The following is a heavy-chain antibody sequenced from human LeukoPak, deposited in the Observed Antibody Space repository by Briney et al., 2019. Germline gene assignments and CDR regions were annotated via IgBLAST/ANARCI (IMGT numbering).Heavy chain of an antibody. CDR1: GFTFSAYA. V-gene: IGHV3-23*01. CDR2: ISGSGGST. D-gene: IGHD3-22*01. Sequence: GGSLRLSCAASGFTFSAYAMSWVRQAPGKGLEWVSHISGSGGSTDYADSGKGRFTISRDNSKSTLFLQMSSLRAEDTAVYYCAKTDSSDYLFYFDYWGRGTLVTVSS. CDR3: AKTDSSDYLFYFDY. J-gene: IGHJ4*02.